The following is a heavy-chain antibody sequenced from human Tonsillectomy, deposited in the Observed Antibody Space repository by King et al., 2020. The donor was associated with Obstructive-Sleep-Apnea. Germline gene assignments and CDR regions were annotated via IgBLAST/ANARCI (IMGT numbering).Heavy chain of an antibody. D-gene: IGHD1-14*01. J-gene: IGHJ3*02. V-gene: IGHV3-30*04. CDR2: ISYDGSNK. CDR1: GFTFSSYA. Sequence: VQLVESGGGVVQPGRSLRLSCAASGFTFSSYAMHWVRQAPGQGLEWVAVISYDGSNKYSADTVKGRFTISRDNSKNTLYLQMNSLRTEDTAVYYCARQPIAGGALDTWGQGTKVTVSS. CDR3: ARQPIAGGALDT.